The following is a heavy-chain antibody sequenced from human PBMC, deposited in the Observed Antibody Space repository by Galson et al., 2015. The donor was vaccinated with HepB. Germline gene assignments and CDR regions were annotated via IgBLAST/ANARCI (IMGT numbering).Heavy chain of an antibody. V-gene: IGHV1-69*13. D-gene: IGHD1-26*01. CDR3: ASRIVGATTLDY. Sequence: SVKVSCKASGGTFSSYAISWVRQAPGQGLEWMGGIIPIFGTANYAQKFQGRVTITADESTSTAYMELSSLRSEDTAVYYCASRIVGATTLDYWGQGTLVTVSS. CDR1: GGTFSSYA. CDR2: IIPIFGTA. J-gene: IGHJ4*02.